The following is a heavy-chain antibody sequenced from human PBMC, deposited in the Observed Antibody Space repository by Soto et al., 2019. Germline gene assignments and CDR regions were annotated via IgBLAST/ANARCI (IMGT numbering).Heavy chain of an antibody. CDR3: ARILYDFWCGYYLHVDY. Sequence: SETLSLTCTVSGGSICSSSYYWGWLRQPPGKGLEWIGSISYSGSTYYNPSLKSRVPISVDTAKNQFPLKLSSVTAAETAVYYCARILYDFWCGYYLHVDYWGQGTLVTVSS. CDR2: ISYSGST. D-gene: IGHD3-3*01. CDR1: GGSICSSSYY. J-gene: IGHJ4*02. V-gene: IGHV4-39*01.